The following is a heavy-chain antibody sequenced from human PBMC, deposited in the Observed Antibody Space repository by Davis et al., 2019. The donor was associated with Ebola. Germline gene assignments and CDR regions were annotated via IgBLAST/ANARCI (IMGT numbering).Heavy chain of an antibody. D-gene: IGHD3-22*01. V-gene: IGHV3-33*01. CDR3: ARVGSDSSGYYGY. CDR2: IWYDGSNK. Sequence: GESLKISCAASGFTFSSYGMHWVRQAPGKGLEWVAVIWYDGSNKYYADSVKRRFTISRDNSKNTLYLQMNSLRAEDTAVYYCARVGSDSSGYYGYWGQGTLVTVSS. J-gene: IGHJ4*02. CDR1: GFTFSSYG.